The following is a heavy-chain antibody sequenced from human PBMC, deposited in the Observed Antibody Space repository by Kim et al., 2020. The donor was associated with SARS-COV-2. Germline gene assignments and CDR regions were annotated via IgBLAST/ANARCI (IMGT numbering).Heavy chain of an antibody. Sequence: ETGALTCTVSGGSISSSTYYWGWIRQPPGKGLEWLASSYHTGNTFYNASLKSRVSMSVDPSKNQFSLRLSSVTAADTAAYYCARSMVVACFYYF. D-gene: IGHD2-21*01. V-gene: IGHV4-39*01. J-gene: IGHJ4*01. CDR1: GGSISSSTYY. CDR3: ARSMVVACFYYF. CDR2: SYHTGNT.